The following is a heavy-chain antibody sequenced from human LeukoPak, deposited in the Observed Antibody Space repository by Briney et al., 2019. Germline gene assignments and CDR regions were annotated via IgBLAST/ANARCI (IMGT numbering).Heavy chain of an antibody. Sequence: AGSLRLSCAAYAFTFSSYGMDWVRQAPGKGLEWVAFIRYDGSNKYYADSVKGRFTISRDNSKNTLYLQMNSLRAEDSAVHYCSNTGYSSGWRHFDYWGQGTLVTVSS. CDR1: AFTFSSYG. CDR2: IRYDGSNK. CDR3: SNTGYSSGWRHFDY. J-gene: IGHJ4*02. V-gene: IGHV3-30*02. D-gene: IGHD6-19*01.